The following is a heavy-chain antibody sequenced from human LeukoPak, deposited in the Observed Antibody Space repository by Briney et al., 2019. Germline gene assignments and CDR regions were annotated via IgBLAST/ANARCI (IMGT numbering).Heavy chain of an antibody. CDR2: MNPNSGNT. V-gene: IGHV1-8*01. Sequence: ASVKVSCKASGYTFTSYDINWVRQATGQGLEWMGWMNPNSGNTGYAQKFQGRVTMTRITSISTAYMELSSLRSEDTAVYYCARADYNFWSGYEKMDVWGQGTTVTVSS. J-gene: IGHJ6*02. CDR3: ARADYNFWSGYEKMDV. CDR1: GYTFTSYD. D-gene: IGHD3-3*01.